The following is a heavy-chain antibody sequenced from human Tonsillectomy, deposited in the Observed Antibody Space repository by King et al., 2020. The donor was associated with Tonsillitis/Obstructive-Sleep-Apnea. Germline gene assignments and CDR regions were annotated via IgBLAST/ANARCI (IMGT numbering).Heavy chain of an antibody. J-gene: IGHJ4*02. V-gene: IGHV1-18*01. CDR3: ARTYCSGGSCYFPDYFDY. Sequence: VQLVESGAEVKKPGASVKVSCKASGYTFSSYGISWVRQAPGQGLEWMGWISGYNGNTDYEQKFEGRVSMTTDTSTSTAYMELGSLRSDDTAVYYCARTYCSGGSCYFPDYFDYWGQGTLVTVSS. CDR1: GYTFSSYG. D-gene: IGHD2-15*01. CDR2: ISGYNGNT.